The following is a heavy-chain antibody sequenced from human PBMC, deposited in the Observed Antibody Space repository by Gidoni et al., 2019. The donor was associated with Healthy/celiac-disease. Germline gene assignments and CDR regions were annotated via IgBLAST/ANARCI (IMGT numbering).Heavy chain of an antibody. J-gene: IGHJ4*02. V-gene: IGHV1-69*01. CDR3: ARDRGQWLVREGFDY. Sequence: QVQLVQSGAEVKKPGSSVKVSCKASGGPFSSYAISWVRQAPGQGLEWMGGILPIFGTANYEQKFQGRVTITADESTSTAYMELSSLRSEDTAVYYCARDRGQWLVREGFDYWGQGTLVTVSS. D-gene: IGHD6-19*01. CDR1: GGPFSSYA. CDR2: ILPIFGTA.